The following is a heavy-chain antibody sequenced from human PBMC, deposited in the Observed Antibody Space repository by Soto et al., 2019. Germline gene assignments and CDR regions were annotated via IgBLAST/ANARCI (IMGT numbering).Heavy chain of an antibody. CDR3: ARHGVVYYDSSSYYPFDY. V-gene: IGHV4-4*02. D-gene: IGHD3-22*01. CDR2: IYHTGST. J-gene: IGHJ4*02. Sequence: SETLSLTCAVSGGSISSSSWWNWVRQPPGKGLEWIGEIYHTGSTNYNPALESRVTISVDTSKNQFSLRLSSVTAADTAVYYCARHGVVYYDSSSYYPFDYWGQGTRVTVSS. CDR1: GGSISSSSW.